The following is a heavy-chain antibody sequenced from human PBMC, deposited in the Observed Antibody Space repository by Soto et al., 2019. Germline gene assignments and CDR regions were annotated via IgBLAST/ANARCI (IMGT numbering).Heavy chain of an antibody. J-gene: IGHJ6*04. CDR1: GFTFSSYA. D-gene: IGHD1-26*01. Sequence: EVQLLESGGGLVQPGGSLRLSCAASGFTFSSYAMSWVRQAPGKGLEWVSAISGSGGSTYYADSVKGRFTISRDNSKNTLYLQMNSLRAEDTAVYYCARAGSYYYYYGMDVWGKGTTVTVSS. V-gene: IGHV3-23*01. CDR2: ISGSGGST. CDR3: ARAGSYYYYYGMDV.